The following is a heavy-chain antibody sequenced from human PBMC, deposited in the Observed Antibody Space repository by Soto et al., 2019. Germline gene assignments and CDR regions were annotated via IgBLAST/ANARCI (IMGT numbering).Heavy chain of an antibody. Sequence: SETLSLTCTVSGGSISSSSYYWGWIRQPPGKGLEWIGSIYYSGSTYYNPSLKSRVTISVDTSKNQFSLKLSSVTAADTAVYYYARRGFMGPTTIAYWGQGTLVTVSS. J-gene: IGHJ4*02. V-gene: IGHV4-39*01. D-gene: IGHD1-26*01. CDR2: IYYSGST. CDR3: ARRGFMGPTTIAY. CDR1: GGSISSSSYY.